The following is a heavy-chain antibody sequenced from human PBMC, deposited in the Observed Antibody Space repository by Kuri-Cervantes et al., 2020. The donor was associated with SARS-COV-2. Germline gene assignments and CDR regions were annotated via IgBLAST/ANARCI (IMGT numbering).Heavy chain of an antibody. CDR2: IYHSGST. CDR3: ARLVGATPRGP. V-gene: IGHV4-38-2*01. Sequence: GSLRLSCAVSGYSISSGYYWGWIRQPPGKGLEWIGSIYHSGSTYYNPSLKSRVTISVDTSKNQLSLKLSSVTAADTAVYYCARLVGATPRGPWGQGTLVTVSS. J-gene: IGHJ5*02. D-gene: IGHD1-26*01. CDR1: GYSISSGYY.